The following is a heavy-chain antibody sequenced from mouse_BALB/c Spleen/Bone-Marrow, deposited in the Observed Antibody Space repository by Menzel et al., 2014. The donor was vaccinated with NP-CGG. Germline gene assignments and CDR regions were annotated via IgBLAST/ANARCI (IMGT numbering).Heavy chain of an antibody. CDR3: AREDMGYGKYDWFAY. V-gene: IGHV1S41*01. D-gene: IGHD2-1*01. Sequence: DLVKPGASVKLSCKASGYTFTSYWINWIKQRPGQGLEWLGRIAPGSGSTYYNEMFKGKATPTVDTSSSTAYIQLSSLSSDDSAVYFCAREDMGYGKYDWFAYWGQGTLVTGSA. J-gene: IGHJ3*01. CDR2: IAPGSGST. CDR1: GYTFTSYW.